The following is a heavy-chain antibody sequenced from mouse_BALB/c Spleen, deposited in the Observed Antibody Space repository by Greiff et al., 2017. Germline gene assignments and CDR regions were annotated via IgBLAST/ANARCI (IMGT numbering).Heavy chain of an antibody. CDR1: GYTFSSYW. D-gene: IGHD1-1*01. CDR2: ILPGSGST. V-gene: IGHV1-9*01. Sequence: QVQLQQSGAELMKPGASVKISCKATGYTFSSYWIEWVKQRPGHGLEWIGEILPGSGSTNYNEKFKGKATFTADTSSNTAYMQLSSLTSEDSAVYYCARYEVVRNYFDYWGQGTTLTVSS. J-gene: IGHJ2*01. CDR3: ARYEVVRNYFDY.